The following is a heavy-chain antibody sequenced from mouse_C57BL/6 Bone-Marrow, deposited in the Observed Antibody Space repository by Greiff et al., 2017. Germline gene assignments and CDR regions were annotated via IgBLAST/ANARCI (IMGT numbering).Heavy chain of an antibody. V-gene: IGHV14-2*01. D-gene: IGHD2-3*01. CDR1: GFNIKDYD. Sequence: EVQLQQSGAGLVKPGASVKLSCTASGFNIKDYDMHWVKQRTEQGLEWIGRIDREDGETNYAPTLQGKATITADTSPTTAYPQLSSLTSEDTSVYDCAIHDIHYAMAYGGQGTSVTVSS. CDR3: AIHDIHYAMAY. J-gene: IGHJ4*01. CDR2: IDREDGET.